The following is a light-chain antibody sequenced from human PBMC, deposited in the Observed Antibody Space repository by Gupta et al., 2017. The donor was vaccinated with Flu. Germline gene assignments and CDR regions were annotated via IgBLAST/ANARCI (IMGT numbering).Light chain of an antibody. J-gene: IGKJ4*01. CDR1: QSVSSY. CDR3: QQRGNWPFT. CDR2: DAS. V-gene: IGKV3-11*01. Sequence: EIFLPHPPAPLSSSPGERATLSCRASQSVSSYLAWYQQKPGQAPRLLIYDASSRATGIPARFSGSGSGTDFTLTISSLEPEDFAVYYCQQRGNWPFTFGGGTKVEIK.